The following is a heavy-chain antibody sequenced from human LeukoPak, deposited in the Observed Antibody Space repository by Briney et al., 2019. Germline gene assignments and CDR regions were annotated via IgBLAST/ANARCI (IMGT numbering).Heavy chain of an antibody. V-gene: IGHV3-7*01. J-gene: IGHJ4*02. CDR3: ARVGWFGELTRHPGGDF. CDR1: GFSFGDYV. CDR2: IKQDGSEK. D-gene: IGHD3-10*01. Sequence: GGSLRLSCTASGFSFGDYVMSWVRQAPGKGLEWVANIKQDGSEKNYVDSVKGRFTISRDNAENSLYLQMNSLRAEDTAVYYCARVGWFGELTRHPGGDFWGQGTLVTVSS.